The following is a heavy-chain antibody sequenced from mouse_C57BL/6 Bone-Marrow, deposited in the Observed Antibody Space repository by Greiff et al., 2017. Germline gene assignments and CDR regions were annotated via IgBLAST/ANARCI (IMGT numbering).Heavy chain of an antibody. V-gene: IGHV3-6*01. CDR1: GYSITSGYY. CDR2: ISYDGSN. CDR3: ARGGVYDYDVPWFAY. J-gene: IGHJ3*01. D-gene: IGHD2-4*01. Sequence: EVKLVESGPGLVKPSQSLSLTCSVTGYSITSGYYWNWIRQFPGNKLEWMGYISYDGSNNYNPSLKNRISITRDTSKNQFFLKLNSVTTEDTATYYCARGGVYDYDVPWFAYWGQGTLVTVSA.